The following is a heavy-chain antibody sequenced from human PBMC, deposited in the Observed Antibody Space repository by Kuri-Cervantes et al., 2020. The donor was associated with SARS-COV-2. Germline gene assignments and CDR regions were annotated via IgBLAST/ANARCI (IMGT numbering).Heavy chain of an antibody. CDR3: AREEGGELGEAFDY. D-gene: IGHD7-27*01. V-gene: IGHV3-21*01. CDR1: GFTFSGYS. Sequence: GESLKISGAASGFTFSGYSMNWIRQAPGKGLEWVASIDSSSYYIYHADSVKGRLTISRDNAKTSLYLQMNSLKPEDTAVYYCAREEGGELGEAFDYWGQGALVTVSS. J-gene: IGHJ4*02. CDR2: IDSSSYYI.